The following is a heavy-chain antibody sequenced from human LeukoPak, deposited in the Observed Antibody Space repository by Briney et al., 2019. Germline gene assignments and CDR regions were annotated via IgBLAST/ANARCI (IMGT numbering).Heavy chain of an antibody. V-gene: IGHV3-66*01. Sequence: SGGSLRLSCAASGFTFSSYSMNWVRQAPGKGLEWVSVIYSGGSTYYADSVKGRFTISRDNSKNTLYLQMNSLRAEDTAVYYCARDRGGATPYWGQGTLVTVSS. D-gene: IGHD1-26*01. J-gene: IGHJ4*02. CDR1: GFTFSSYS. CDR3: ARDRGGATPY. CDR2: IYSGGST.